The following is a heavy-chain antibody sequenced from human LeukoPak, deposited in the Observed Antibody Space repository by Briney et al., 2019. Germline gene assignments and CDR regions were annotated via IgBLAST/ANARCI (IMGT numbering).Heavy chain of an antibody. Sequence: SETLSLTCTVSGGSISSYYWGWIRQPPGKGLEWIGYIYNNGYSGSTNYNPSLKSRVTISVDTSKGQFSLKLTSVTAADTAVYCCAGHPRISWFDPWGQGTLVTVSS. CDR2: IYNNGYSGST. D-gene: IGHD3-3*02. CDR1: GGSISSYY. CDR3: AGHPRISWFDP. J-gene: IGHJ5*02. V-gene: IGHV4-59*08.